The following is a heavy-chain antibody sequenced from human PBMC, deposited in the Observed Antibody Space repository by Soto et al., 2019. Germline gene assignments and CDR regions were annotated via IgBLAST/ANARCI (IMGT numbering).Heavy chain of an antibody. Sequence: PGGSLRLSCTATGFTFSSDAVNWVRQTPWKGLEWVSRISDSGNITYYADSVRGRFTISRDNAKNTLYLEMNGLRAEDTAVYFCARDARYYYMDVWGKGTTVTVSS. V-gene: IGHV3-23*01. CDR1: GFTFSSDA. D-gene: IGHD6-6*01. CDR3: ARDARYYYMDV. CDR2: ISDSGNIT. J-gene: IGHJ6*03.